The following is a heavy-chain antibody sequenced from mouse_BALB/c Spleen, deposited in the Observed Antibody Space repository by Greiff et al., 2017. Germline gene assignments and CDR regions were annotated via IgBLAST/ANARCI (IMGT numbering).Heavy chain of an antibody. D-gene: IGHD1-1*01. CDR1: GFTFSSYA. Sequence: EVKLMESGGGLVKPGGSLKLSCAASGFTFSSYAMSWVRQTPEKRLEWVASISSGGSTYYPDSVKGRFTISRDNARNILYLQMSSLRSEDTAMYYCARAHYYGSAYYFDYWGQGTTLTVSS. V-gene: IGHV5-6-5*01. CDR3: ARAHYYGSAYYFDY. CDR2: ISSGGST. J-gene: IGHJ2*01.